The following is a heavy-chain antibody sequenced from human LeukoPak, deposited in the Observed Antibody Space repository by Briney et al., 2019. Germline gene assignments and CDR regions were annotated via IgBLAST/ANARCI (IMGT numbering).Heavy chain of an antibody. CDR1: GGSFSGYY. V-gene: IGHV4-34*01. Sequence: SETLSLTCAVYGGSFSGYYWSWIRQPPGKGVGWIGEINHSGRTNYNPSLKRRVTISVDTSKNQFSLKLSSVTAADTAVYYCATTVTPFYFDYWGQGTLVTVSS. CDR3: ATTVTPFYFDY. CDR2: INHSGRT. J-gene: IGHJ4*02. D-gene: IGHD4-17*01.